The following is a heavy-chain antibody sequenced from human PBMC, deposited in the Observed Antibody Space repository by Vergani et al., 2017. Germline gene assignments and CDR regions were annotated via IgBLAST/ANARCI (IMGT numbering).Heavy chain of an antibody. CDR3: ARGDYGILTGYRY. CDR1: GYTFSNYY. Sequence: QVQVVPSGAEVKKSGASVKVSCKTSGYTFSNYYMHWVRQAPGQGLEWMGIINPSGGHTNYAQKFQGRVTMTRETSTSTVYMELSSRRSEDTAIYYCARGDYGILTGYRYWVQGTLVTVSA. J-gene: IGHJ4*02. CDR2: INPSGGHT. D-gene: IGHD3-9*01. V-gene: IGHV1-46*03.